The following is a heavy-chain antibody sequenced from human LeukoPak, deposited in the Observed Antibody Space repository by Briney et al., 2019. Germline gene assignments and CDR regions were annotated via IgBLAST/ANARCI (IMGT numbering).Heavy chain of an antibody. CDR1: GYTLTELS. CDR2: FDPEDGET. J-gene: IGHJ3*02. D-gene: IGHD2-21*01. Sequence: ASVKVSCKVSGYTLTELSMHWVRQAPGKGLEWMGGFDPEDGETIYAQKFQGRVTMTEDTSTDTAYMELRSLRSDDTAVYYCARLVSGSSAFDIWGQGTMVTVSS. V-gene: IGHV1-24*01. CDR3: ARLVSGSSAFDI.